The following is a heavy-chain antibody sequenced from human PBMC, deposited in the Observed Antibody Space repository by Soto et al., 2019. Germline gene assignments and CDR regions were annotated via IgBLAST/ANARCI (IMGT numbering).Heavy chain of an antibody. V-gene: IGHV3-23*01. CDR3: AKDTQELELLWFDP. CDR2: ISGSGGST. CDR1: GFTFSSYA. D-gene: IGHD1-7*01. Sequence: PGWSLRLSCAASGFTFSSYAMSWVRQAPGKGLEWVSAISGSGGSTYYADSVKGRFTISRDNSKNTLYLQMNSLRAEDTAVYYCAKDTQELELLWFDPWGQGTLVTVSS. J-gene: IGHJ5*02.